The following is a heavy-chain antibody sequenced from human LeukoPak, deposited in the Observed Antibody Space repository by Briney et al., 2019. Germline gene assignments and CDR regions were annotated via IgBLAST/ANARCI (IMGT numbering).Heavy chain of an antibody. Sequence: GGSLRLSSAASGFTFSSYWMSWVRQAPGKGLEWVANIKQDGSEKYYVDSVKGRFTISRDNAKNSLYLQMNSLRAEDTAVYYRARDRITMVRGVITNWFDPWGQGTLVTVSS. CDR3: ARDRITMVRGVITNWFDP. D-gene: IGHD3-10*01. CDR1: GFTFSSYW. J-gene: IGHJ5*02. CDR2: IKQDGSEK. V-gene: IGHV3-7*01.